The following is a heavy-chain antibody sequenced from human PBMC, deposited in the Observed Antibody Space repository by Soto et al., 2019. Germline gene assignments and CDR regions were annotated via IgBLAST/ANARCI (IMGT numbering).Heavy chain of an antibody. CDR1: GFTFSSYG. D-gene: IGHD6-13*01. V-gene: IGHV3-30*18. CDR3: AKDPHLGYSSSQTPYYYYYGMDV. J-gene: IGHJ6*02. Sequence: QVQLVESGGGVVQPGRSLRLSCAASGFTFSSYGMHWVRQAPGKGLEWVAVISYDGSNKYYADSVKGRFTISRDNSKNTVYMQMNSLRAEDTAVYYCAKDPHLGYSSSQTPYYYYYGMDVWGQGTTVTVSS. CDR2: ISYDGSNK.